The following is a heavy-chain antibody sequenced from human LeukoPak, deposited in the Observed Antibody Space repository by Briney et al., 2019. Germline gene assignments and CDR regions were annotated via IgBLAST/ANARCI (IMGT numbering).Heavy chain of an antibody. J-gene: IGHJ4*02. CDR3: ARDSSHYLGSSDY. CDR2: IWYDGSNK. Sequence: PGGSLRLSCAASGFTFSSYGMHWVRQAPGKGLEWVAVIWYDGSNKYYADSVKGRFTISRDNIKNTLNLQMNSLRAEDTAIYYCARDSSHYLGSSDYWGQGTLVTVSS. V-gene: IGHV3-33*01. CDR1: GFTFSSYG. D-gene: IGHD6-6*01.